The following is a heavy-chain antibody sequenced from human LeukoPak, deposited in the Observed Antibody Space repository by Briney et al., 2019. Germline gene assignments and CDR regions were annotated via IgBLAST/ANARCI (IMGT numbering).Heavy chain of an antibody. CDR1: DDSITMYY. CDR2: VDHTGST. J-gene: IGHJ6*03. CDR3: ARGRVSSSTWYSTYYYYFYMDV. D-gene: IGHD1-1*01. V-gene: IGHV4-59*01. Sequence: SETLSLTCSVSDDSITMYYWTWIRQPPGKGLEWIGYVDHTGSTNFNPSLNVRVSISRDTTNNLFSLRLRSVTAADPAVYFCARGRVSSSTWYSTYYYYFYMDVWGKGTTVTVSS.